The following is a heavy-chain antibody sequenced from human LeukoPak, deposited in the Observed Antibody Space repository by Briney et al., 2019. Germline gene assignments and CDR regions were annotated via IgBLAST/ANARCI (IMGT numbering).Heavy chain of an antibody. J-gene: IGHJ3*02. CDR1: AGSISAYY. D-gene: IGHD3-3*01. Sequence: SETLSLTCTVSAGSISAYYWSWIRQPAGRGLEWIGRLHSSGSTNYSPSLQSRVTMSLDTSKNLFSLNLSSITAADTAVYYCARNTRLLRFLEWFTAFDIWGQGTMVTVSS. CDR3: ARNTRLLRFLEWFTAFDI. V-gene: IGHV4-4*07. CDR2: LHSSGST.